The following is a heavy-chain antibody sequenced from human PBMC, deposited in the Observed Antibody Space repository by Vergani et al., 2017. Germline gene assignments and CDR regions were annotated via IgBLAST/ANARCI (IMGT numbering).Heavy chain of an antibody. CDR2: INNNVGST. J-gene: IGHJ3*01. CDR3: AKVCGSTSCPYGGGAFDV. D-gene: IGHD2-2*01. Sequence: QLLESGGGLLQPGGSLRLSCAASGFTFNSYAMTLVRQAPGKGLEWVSGINNNVGSTYYADTVKGRFTISRDNSKNTLYLQMTDLRAEDTATYYCAKVCGSTSCPYGGGAFDVWGHGTMVTVSS. CDR1: GFTFNSYA. V-gene: IGHV3-23*01.